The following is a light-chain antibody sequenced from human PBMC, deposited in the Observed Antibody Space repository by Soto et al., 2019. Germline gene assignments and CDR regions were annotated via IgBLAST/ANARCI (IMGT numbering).Light chain of an antibody. V-gene: IGKV3-15*01. CDR1: QSISSN. J-gene: IGKJ4*01. CDR3: QMYNNWVGT. CDR2: GAA. Sequence: EIGMTQSPATLSVPPGERATLSCRANQSISSNLAWYQQKPGQAPRLLIYGAATRATGIPARFSGSGSGTDFTLTINSLQSEDFAVYYCQMYNNWVGTFGGGTKVDIK.